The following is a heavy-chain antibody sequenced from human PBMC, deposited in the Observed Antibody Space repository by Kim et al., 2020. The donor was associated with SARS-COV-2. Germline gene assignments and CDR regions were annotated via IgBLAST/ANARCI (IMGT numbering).Heavy chain of an antibody. J-gene: IGHJ3*02. Sequence: GGSLRLSCAASGFTFSSYSMNWVRQAPGKGLEWVSSISSSSSYIYYADSVKGRFTISRDNAKNSLYLQMNSLRAEDTAVYYCASGSLGSGSYYWDAFDIWGQGTMVTVSS. CDR2: ISSSSSYI. D-gene: IGHD3-10*01. V-gene: IGHV3-21*01. CDR1: GFTFSSYS. CDR3: ASGSLGSGSYYWDAFDI.